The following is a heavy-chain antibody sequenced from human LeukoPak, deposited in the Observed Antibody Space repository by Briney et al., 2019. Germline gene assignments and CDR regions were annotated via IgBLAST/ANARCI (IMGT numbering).Heavy chain of an antibody. CDR1: GGSISSYY. V-gene: IGHV4-59*06. D-gene: IGHD3-3*01. J-gene: IGHJ4*02. CDR2: IYFSGST. CDR3: ARGNLEWLSLDY. Sequence: SETLSLTCTVSGGSISSYYWSWIRQHPGKGLEWIAFIYFSGSTYYNPSLKSRVTISGDTSKNQFSLTLSSVTAADTAVYYCARGNLEWLSLDYWGQGTLVTVSS.